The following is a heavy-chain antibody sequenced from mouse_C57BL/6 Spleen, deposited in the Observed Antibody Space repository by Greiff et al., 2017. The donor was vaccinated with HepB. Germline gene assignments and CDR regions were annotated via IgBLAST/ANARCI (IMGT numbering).Heavy chain of an antibody. D-gene: IGHD2-2*01. CDR2: ISGGGGNT. J-gene: IGHJ2*01. CDR3: ARRKSAYGYDGYYFDY. V-gene: IGHV5-9*01. Sequence: EVMLVESGGGLVKPGGSLKLSCAASGFTFSSYTMSWVRQTPEKRLEWVATISGGGGNTYYPDSVKGRFPISRDNAKNTLYLQMSSLRSEDTALYYCARRKSAYGYDGYYFDYWGQGTTLTVSS. CDR1: GFTFSSYT.